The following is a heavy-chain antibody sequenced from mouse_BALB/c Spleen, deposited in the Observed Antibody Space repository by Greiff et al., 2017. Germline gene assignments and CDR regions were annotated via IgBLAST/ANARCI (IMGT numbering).Heavy chain of an antibody. CDR1: GFAFSSYE. V-gene: IGHV5-12-1*01. CDR3: ARLLITTVVGRPLAY. Sequence: EVMVVESGGRLVKPGGSLKLSCAASGFAFSSYEMSWVRQTPEKRLEWVAYISSGGGSTYYPDTVKGRFTISRDNAKNTLYLQMSSLKSEDTAMYYCARLLITTVVGRPLAYWGQGTLGTASA. D-gene: IGHD1-1*01. J-gene: IGHJ3*01. CDR2: ISSGGGST.